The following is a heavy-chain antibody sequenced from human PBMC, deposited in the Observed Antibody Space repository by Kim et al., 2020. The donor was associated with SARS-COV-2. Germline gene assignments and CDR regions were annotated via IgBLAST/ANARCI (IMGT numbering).Heavy chain of an antibody. CDR2: ISGYSGGT. CDR3: ARGGYSSLHY. CDR1: GYTFDSYG. D-gene: IGHD2-15*01. V-gene: IGHV1-18*01. Sequence: ASVKVSCKASGYTFDSYGITWVRQAPGQGLEWMGWISGYSGGTEYAQKLQGRVTMTTDPPTATAYMELMSLTSDDTAVYFCARGGYSSLHYWRQLTLVTV. J-gene: IGHJ4*02.